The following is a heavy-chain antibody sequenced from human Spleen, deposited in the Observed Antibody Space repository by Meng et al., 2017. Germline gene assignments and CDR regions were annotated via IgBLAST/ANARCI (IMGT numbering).Heavy chain of an antibody. CDR1: GGSISSGGYY. Sequence: HVALPEAGPGLVKPSQTLSLTCTVSGGSISSGGYYWSWIRQQPGKGLEWIGYFYYSGSTYYNPSLKSLVTISLDTSKNQFSLKLSSVTAADTAVYYCARDLSGYGWFDPWGQGTLVTVSS. CDR2: FYYSGST. CDR3: ARDLSGYGWFDP. V-gene: IGHV4-31*01. J-gene: IGHJ5*02. D-gene: IGHD5-18*01.